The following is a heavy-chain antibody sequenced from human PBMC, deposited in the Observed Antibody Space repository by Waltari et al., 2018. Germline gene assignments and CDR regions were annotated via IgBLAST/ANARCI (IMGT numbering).Heavy chain of an antibody. CDR2: TYHDGTT. D-gene: IGHD2-8*02. V-gene: IGHV4-38-2*01. Sequence: QIQLQESGPGLLEPSETLSLTCDVSAYAVNSGFYWGWIRQPPERGLEWIGTTYHDGTTFYNPTLKSRLTISMDTSKNQFFLKVNSVTAADTAMYYCMRQALGYCTSAACRRLESWGQGTLVTVSS. CDR3: MRQALGYCTSAACRRLES. CDR1: AYAVNSGFY. J-gene: IGHJ4*02.